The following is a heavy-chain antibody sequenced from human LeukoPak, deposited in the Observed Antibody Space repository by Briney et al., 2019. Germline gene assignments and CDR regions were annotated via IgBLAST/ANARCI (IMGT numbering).Heavy chain of an antibody. CDR3: ARGCSSTSCYRGSWFDP. CDR2: ISSSSSYI. CDR1: GFIFGRDS. D-gene: IGHD2-2*02. V-gene: IGHV3-21*01. J-gene: IGHJ5*02. Sequence: PGGSLRLSCAASGFIFGRDSMNWVRQAPGKGLEWVSSISSSSSYIYYADSVKGRFTISRDNAKNSLYLQMNSLRAEDTAVYYCARGCSSTSCYRGSWFDPWGQGTLVTVSS.